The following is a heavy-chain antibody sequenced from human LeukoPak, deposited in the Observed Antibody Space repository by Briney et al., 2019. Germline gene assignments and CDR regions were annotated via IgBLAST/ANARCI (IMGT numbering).Heavy chain of an antibody. CDR3: ARAVVVTALYYYGMDV. CDR1: GGTFSSYA. V-gene: IGHV1-69*13. CDR2: IIPIFGTA. Sequence: SVILSCKASGGTFSSYAISWVRQAPGQGLEWMGGIIPIFGTANYAQKFQGGVTITADESTSTAYMELSSLRSEDTAVYYCARAVVVTALYYYGMDVWGLGSTVTVSS. J-gene: IGHJ6*02. D-gene: IGHD2-21*02.